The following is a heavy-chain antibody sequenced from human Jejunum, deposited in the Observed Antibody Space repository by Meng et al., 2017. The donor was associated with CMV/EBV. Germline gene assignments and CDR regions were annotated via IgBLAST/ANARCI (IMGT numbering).Heavy chain of an antibody. CDR2: IYYSGST. Sequence: TCTVSGGSISGYYWSWIRQPPGKGLEWIGYIYYSGSTNYNPSLKSRVAMSVDTSNNQFSLKLSSVTAADTAVYYCARHNWNAYYFDYWGQGTLVTVSS. CDR3: ARHNWNAYYFDY. J-gene: IGHJ4*02. D-gene: IGHD1-20*01. CDR1: GGSISGYY. V-gene: IGHV4-59*08.